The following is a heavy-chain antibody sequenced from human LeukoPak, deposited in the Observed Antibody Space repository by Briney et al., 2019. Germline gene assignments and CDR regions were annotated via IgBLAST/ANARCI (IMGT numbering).Heavy chain of an antibody. CDR1: GGSISSSYFY. D-gene: IGHD5-24*01. Sequence: PSETLSLTCTVSGGSISSSYFYWDWIRQPPGKGLGWIGSMYYSGSTYYNPSLKSRVTISVDTSKNQFSLKLSSVTAADTAVYYCARSSRDGYNYFDYWGQGTLVTVSS. J-gene: IGHJ4*02. CDR3: ARSSRDGYNYFDY. CDR2: MYYSGST. V-gene: IGHV4-39*01.